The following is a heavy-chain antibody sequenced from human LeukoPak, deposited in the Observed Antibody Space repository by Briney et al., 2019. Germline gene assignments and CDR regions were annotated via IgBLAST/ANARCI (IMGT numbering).Heavy chain of an antibody. CDR3: AREVVSSPSYFDS. J-gene: IGHJ4*02. CDR1: GFSVSNSY. Sequence: PGGSLRLSCAAFGFSVSNSYMYWVRQAPGKGLEWVSFFYKGDSTYYAESVRGRFTISRDNSKNTLYLLMNSLIPEDTAVYYCAREVVSSPSYFDSWGQGTLVTVPS. V-gene: IGHV3-53*01. D-gene: IGHD2-15*01. CDR2: FYKGDST.